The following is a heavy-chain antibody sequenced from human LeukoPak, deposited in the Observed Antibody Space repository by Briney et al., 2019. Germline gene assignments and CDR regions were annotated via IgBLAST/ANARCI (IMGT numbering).Heavy chain of an antibody. V-gene: IGHV1-3*01. CDR3: ARGAEDIVVVPAAITNWFDP. CDR1: GYTFTSYA. CDR2: INACNGNT. J-gene: IGHJ5*02. Sequence: ASVKVSCKASGYTFTSYAMHWVRQAPGQRLEWMGWINACNGNTKYSQKFQGRVTITRDTSASTAYMELSSLRSEDTAVYYCARGAEDIVVVPAAITNWFDPWGQGTLVTVSS. D-gene: IGHD2-2*01.